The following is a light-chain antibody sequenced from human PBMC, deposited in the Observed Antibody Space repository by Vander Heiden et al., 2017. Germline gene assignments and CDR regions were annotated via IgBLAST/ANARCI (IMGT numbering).Light chain of an antibody. Sequence: IQITQSPSTLSASVGDRVSITCRASQNINTWLAWYQQKPGKAPNLLIYDASNLGSGVPSRFSGSGSGTEFTLTISSLQPDDFATYYCQHCDSYSPAFGQGTNVEVK. V-gene: IGKV1-5*01. CDR3: QHCDSYSPA. J-gene: IGKJ1*01. CDR1: QNINTW. CDR2: DAS.